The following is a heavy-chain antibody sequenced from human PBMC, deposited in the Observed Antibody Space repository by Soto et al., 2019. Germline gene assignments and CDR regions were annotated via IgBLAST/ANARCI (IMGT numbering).Heavy chain of an antibody. V-gene: IGHV6-1*01. D-gene: IGHD3-3*01. Sequence: SQTLSLTCAISEDSVSSNSAAWNWIRQSPSRGLEWLGRTYYRSKWYNDYAVSVKSRITINPDTSKNQFSLQLNSVTPEDTAVYYCARDVDDFWSGLYYYGMDVWGQGTTVTVSS. J-gene: IGHJ6*02. CDR3: ARDVDDFWSGLYYYGMDV. CDR2: TYYRSKWYN. CDR1: EDSVSSNSAA.